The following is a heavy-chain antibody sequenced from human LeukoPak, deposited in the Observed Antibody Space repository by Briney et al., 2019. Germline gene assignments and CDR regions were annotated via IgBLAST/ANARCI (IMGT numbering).Heavy chain of an antibody. CDR3: ATDSNSGYVSAGPNN. D-gene: IGHD5-12*01. CDR1: GFVFSNYG. V-gene: IGHV3-30*02. Sequence: GGSLRLSCQTSGFVFSNYGMHWVRQAPGKGLEWVAYVRYDASNEYYADSVKGRFTISRDNSRDTVYLHMNSLRDADTGVYSCATDSNSGYVSAGPNNLGLGTLVTVSS. J-gene: IGHJ4*02. CDR2: VRYDASNE.